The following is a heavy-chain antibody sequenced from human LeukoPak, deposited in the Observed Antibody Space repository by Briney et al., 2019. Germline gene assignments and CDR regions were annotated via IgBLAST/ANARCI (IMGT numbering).Heavy chain of an antibody. CDR1: GGSISSYY. Sequence: SETLSLTCTVSGGSISSYYWSWIRQPPGKGLEWIGDIYYSGSTNYNPSLKSRGTISVDTSKNKFSLKLSSVTVADTAVYYCARGNYDFWSGYSDYWGQGPLVTVSS. V-gene: IGHV4-59*01. CDR3: ARGNYDFWSGYSDY. D-gene: IGHD3-3*01. J-gene: IGHJ4*02. CDR2: IYYSGST.